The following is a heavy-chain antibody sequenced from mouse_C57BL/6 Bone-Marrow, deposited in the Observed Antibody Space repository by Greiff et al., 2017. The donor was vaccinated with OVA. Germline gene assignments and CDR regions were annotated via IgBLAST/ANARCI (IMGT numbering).Heavy chain of an antibody. V-gene: IGHV14-4*01. Sequence: VQLQQSGAELVRPGASVKLSCTASGFNIKDDYMHWVKQRPEQGLEWIGWIDPENGDTEYASKFQGKATITADTSSNTAYLPLSSLTSEDTAVYYCTTMGLFYYGLYYAMDYWGQGTSVTVSS. J-gene: IGHJ4*01. D-gene: IGHD1-2*01. CDR2: IDPENGDT. CDR3: TTMGLFYYGLYYAMDY. CDR1: GFNIKDDY.